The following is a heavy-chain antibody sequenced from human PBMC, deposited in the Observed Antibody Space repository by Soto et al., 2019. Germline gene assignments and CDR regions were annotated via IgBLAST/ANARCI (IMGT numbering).Heavy chain of an antibody. CDR3: ASEGVAPYYYYGMHV. V-gene: IGHV1-18*01. CDR1: GYTFTRSG. D-gene: IGHD5-12*01. J-gene: IGHJ6*02. CDR2: ISTYNGDT. Sequence: GASVKVSCKASGYTFTRSGISWVRQAPGQGLEWMGWISTYNGDTNYAQTFQGRVTMTTDTSTSTVHMEVRSLRSDDTAVYYCASEGVAPYYYYGMHVWGQGTPVT.